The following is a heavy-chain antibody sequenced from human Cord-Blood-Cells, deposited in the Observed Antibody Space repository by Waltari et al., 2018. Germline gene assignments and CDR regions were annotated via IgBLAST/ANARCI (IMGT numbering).Heavy chain of an antibody. Sequence: EVQLVESGGGLVKPGGSLRLSCAASGFTFSSYCMNWVRQAPGKGLEWVSSISSSSSYIYYADSVKGRFTISRDNAKNSLYLQMNSLRAEDTAVYYCASSGLWFGELLNWGQGTLVTVSS. D-gene: IGHD3-10*01. CDR3: ASSGLWFGELLN. CDR1: GFTFSSYC. J-gene: IGHJ4*02. V-gene: IGHV3-21*01. CDR2: ISSSSSYI.